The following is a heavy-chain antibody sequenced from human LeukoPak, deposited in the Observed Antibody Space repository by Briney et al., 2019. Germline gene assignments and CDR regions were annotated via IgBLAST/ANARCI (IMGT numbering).Heavy chain of an antibody. D-gene: IGHD2-2*01. Sequence: PGGSLRLSCAPSGFTFSDFAMHWVRQAPEKGLQWVAVISSDGTNKYYADSVKGRFTISRDHSKNLLYLQMNSLRGEDTAVYYCARGDCRSTSCYQLDYWGQGALVTVSS. J-gene: IGHJ4*02. CDR1: GFTFSDFA. CDR2: ISSDGTNK. V-gene: IGHV3-30*03. CDR3: ARGDCRSTSCYQLDY.